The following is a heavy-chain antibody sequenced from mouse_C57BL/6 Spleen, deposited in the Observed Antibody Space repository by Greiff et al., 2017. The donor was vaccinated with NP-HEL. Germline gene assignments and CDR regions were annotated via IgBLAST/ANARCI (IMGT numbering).Heavy chain of an antibody. V-gene: IGHV1-55*01. CDR2: IYPGSGST. D-gene: IGHD3-2*02. Sequence: QVQLQQPGAELVKPGASVKMSCKASGYTFTSYWITWVKQRPGQGLEWIGDIYPGSGSTNYNEKFKSKATLTVDTSSSTAYMQLSSLTSEDSAVYYCARGSSGDAWFAYWGQGTLVTVSA. CDR3: ARGSSGDAWFAY. CDR1: GYTFTSYW. J-gene: IGHJ3*01.